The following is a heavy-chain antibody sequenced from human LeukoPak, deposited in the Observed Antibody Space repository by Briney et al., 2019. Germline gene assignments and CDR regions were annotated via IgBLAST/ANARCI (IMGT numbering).Heavy chain of an antibody. CDR2: IYTSGST. Sequence: KPSQTLSLTCTVSGGSISSGSYYWSWIRQPAGKGLEWIGRIYTSGSTNYNPSLKSRVTISLDTSKNQFSLKLGSVAAADTAVYYGARGKVRLDYWGQGTLVTVSS. J-gene: IGHJ4*02. CDR1: GGSISSGSYY. D-gene: IGHD4-11*01. V-gene: IGHV4-61*02. CDR3: ARGKVRLDY.